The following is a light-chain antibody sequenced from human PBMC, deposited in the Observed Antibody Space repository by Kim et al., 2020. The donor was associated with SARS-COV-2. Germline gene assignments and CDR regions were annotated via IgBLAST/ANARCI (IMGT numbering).Light chain of an antibody. Sequence: QSVLAQPPSASETPGHTVTISCSGSSSNIGSNTVNWYQQLPGTAPKLLTYTNNQRPSGVPDRFSGSKSGTSASLAISGLQSDDEADYYCAAWDDSLIALVFGGGTQLTVL. CDR3: AAWDDSLIALV. CDR1: SSNIGSNT. CDR2: TNN. J-gene: IGLJ3*02. V-gene: IGLV1-44*01.